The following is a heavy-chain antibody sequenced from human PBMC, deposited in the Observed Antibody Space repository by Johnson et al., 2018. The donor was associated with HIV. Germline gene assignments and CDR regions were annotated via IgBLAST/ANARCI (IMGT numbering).Heavy chain of an antibody. D-gene: IGHD2/OR15-2a*01. CDR3: AKSLFSISWPYDAFDI. CDR1: GFTVSSNY. CDR2: IYSGGST. V-gene: IGHV3-66*03. Sequence: VQLVESGGGLIQPGGSLRLSCAASGFTVSSNYMSWVRQAPGKGLEWVSVIYSGGSTYYADSVKGRFTISRDNSKNTLYLQMNSLRAEDTAVYYCAKSLFSISWPYDAFDIWGQGTVVTVSS. J-gene: IGHJ3*02.